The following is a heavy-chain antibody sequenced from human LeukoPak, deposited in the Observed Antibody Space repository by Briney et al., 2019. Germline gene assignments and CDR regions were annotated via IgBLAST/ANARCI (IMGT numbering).Heavy chain of an antibody. CDR2: IKEDGSEK. D-gene: IGHD6-13*01. CDR1: GFTFSSYW. V-gene: IGHV3-7*04. Sequence: GGSLRLPCAASGFTFSSYWMTWVRQAPGKGLEWVANIKEDGSEKYFADSVKGRFTISRDNAKNSVYLQMNSLRAEDTAVYYCAREYASSWYRYFDLWGRGTLVTVSS. J-gene: IGHJ2*01. CDR3: AREYASSWYRYFDL.